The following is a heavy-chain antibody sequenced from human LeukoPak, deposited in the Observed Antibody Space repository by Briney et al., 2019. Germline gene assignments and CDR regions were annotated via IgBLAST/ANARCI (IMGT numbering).Heavy chain of an antibody. Sequence: PSETLSLTCTVSGGSISSYYWSWIRQPPGKGLEWIGYIYYSGSTNYNPSLKSRVTISVDTSKNQFSLKLSSVTAADTAVYYCARNEGAVAGGEFDYWGQGTLVTVSS. CDR1: GGSISSYY. V-gene: IGHV4-59*01. D-gene: IGHD6-19*01. J-gene: IGHJ4*02. CDR2: IYYSGST. CDR3: ARNEGAVAGGEFDY.